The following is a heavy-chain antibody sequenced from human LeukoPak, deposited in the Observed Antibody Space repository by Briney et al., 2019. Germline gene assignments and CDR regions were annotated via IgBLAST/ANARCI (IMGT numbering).Heavy chain of an antibody. Sequence: SETLSLTCAVYGGSFSGYYWSWIRQPPGKGLEWIGEINHSGSTNYNPSLKSRVTISVDTSKNQFSLKLSSVTAADTAVYYCARDLPISQLPFDYYYYGMDVWGQGTTVTVSS. CDR1: GGSFSGYY. CDR2: INHSGST. D-gene: IGHD2-2*01. CDR3: ARDLPISQLPFDYYYYGMDV. V-gene: IGHV4-34*01. J-gene: IGHJ6*02.